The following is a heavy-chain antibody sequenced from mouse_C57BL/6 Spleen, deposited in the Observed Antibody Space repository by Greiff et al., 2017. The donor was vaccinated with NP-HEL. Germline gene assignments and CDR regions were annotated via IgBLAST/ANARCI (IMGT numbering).Heavy chain of an antibody. CDR2: ILPGSGSI. D-gene: IGHD3-2*02. Sequence: QVQLQQAGAELMKPGASVKLACKATGYTFTGYWIEWVKQRPGHGLEWIGEILPGSGSINYNEKFKGKATFTADTSSNTAYMQLSSLTTEDSAIYYCARTAQASWFAYWGQGTLVTVSA. J-gene: IGHJ3*01. V-gene: IGHV1-9*01. CDR3: ARTAQASWFAY. CDR1: GYTFTGYW.